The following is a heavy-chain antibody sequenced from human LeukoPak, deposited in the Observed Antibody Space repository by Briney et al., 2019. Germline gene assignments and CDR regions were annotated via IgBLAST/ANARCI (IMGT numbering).Heavy chain of an antibody. D-gene: IGHD2-2*01. V-gene: IGHV3-11*01. Sequence: PGGSLRLSCAASGFTFSDYYMSWVRQAPGKGLEWVSYISNSGSNMFYADSVKGRFTISRDNAKKSLYLQLNSLRADDTAMYYCARDHYIVVGPAAGVFDIWGQGTLVTVSS. J-gene: IGHJ3*02. CDR3: ARDHYIVVGPAAGVFDI. CDR1: GFTFSDYY. CDR2: ISNSGSNM.